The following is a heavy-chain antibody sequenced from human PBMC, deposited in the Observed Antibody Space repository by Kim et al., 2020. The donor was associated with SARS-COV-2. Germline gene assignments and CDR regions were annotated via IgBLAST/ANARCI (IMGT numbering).Heavy chain of an antibody. CDR1: GYTLTELS. D-gene: IGHD3-9*01. J-gene: IGHJ4*02. V-gene: IGHV1-24*01. Sequence: ASVKVSCKVSGYTLTELSMHWVRQAPGKGLEWMGGFDPEDGETIYAQKFQGRVTMTEDTSTDTAYMELSSLRSEDTAVYYCATDLIEDDILTGLGYFDYWGQGTLVTVSS. CDR3: ATDLIEDDILTGLGYFDY. CDR2: FDPEDGET.